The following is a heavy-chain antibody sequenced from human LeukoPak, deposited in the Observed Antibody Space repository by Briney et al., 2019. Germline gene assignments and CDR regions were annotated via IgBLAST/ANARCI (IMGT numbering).Heavy chain of an antibody. Sequence: PGGSLRLSCVASGFTFSSYSMNWVRQAPGKGLEWVSSISSSSGYIFYADSVKGRFTISRDNAKNSLYLQMNSLRAEDTAVYHCARDRGYCSGGTCYGLYFDYWGQGTLVTVPS. CDR1: GFTFSSYS. V-gene: IGHV3-21*01. J-gene: IGHJ4*02. D-gene: IGHD2-15*01. CDR2: ISSSSGYI. CDR3: ARDRGYCSGGTCYGLYFDY.